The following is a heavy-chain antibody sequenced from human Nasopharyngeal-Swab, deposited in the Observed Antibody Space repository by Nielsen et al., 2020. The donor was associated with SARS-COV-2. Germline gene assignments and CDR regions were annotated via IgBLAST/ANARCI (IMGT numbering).Heavy chain of an antibody. Sequence: GGSLRLSCAASGFTFSSYAMSWVRQAPGKGLGWVSAISGSGGSTYYADSVKGRFTISRDNSKNTLYLQMNSLRAEDTAVYYCAKDTALYLAFDIWGQGTMVTVSS. CDR1: GFTFSSYA. J-gene: IGHJ3*02. V-gene: IGHV3-23*01. CDR2: ISGSGGST. CDR3: AKDTALYLAFDI. D-gene: IGHD3-9*01.